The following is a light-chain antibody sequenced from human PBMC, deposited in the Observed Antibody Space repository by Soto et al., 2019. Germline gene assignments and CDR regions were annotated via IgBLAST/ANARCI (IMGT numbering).Light chain of an antibody. J-gene: IGKJ4*01. CDR1: PGISSW. CDR2: AAS. V-gene: IGKV1-12*01. Sequence: DIQMTQSPSSVSASVGDRVTITCLARPGISSWLAWYQQKPGKAPKLLIYAASSFQGGVPSRFSGSGSSTDFKLTISSLQPEYLVPSDCQHANSCPLTFGGGTKVEIK. CDR3: QHANSCPLT.